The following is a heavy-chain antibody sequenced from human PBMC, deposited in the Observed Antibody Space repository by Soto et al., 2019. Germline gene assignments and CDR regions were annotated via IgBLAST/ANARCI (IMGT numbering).Heavy chain of an antibody. D-gene: IGHD2-15*01. CDR3: ASEQNCSGGSCYSRGSTY. Sequence: EVQLVEAGGGLVNPGGSLTLSCAASGFTFYNAWMTWVRQAPGKGLEWVGRIKSIADRGTTDYAAHLKGRFAISREDSQSKVYLQMNSRKMEDTAVYYYASEQNCSGGSCYSRGSTYWGQGTLVIVSS. V-gene: IGHV3-15*01. CDR2: IKSIADRGTT. J-gene: IGHJ4*02. CDR1: GFTFYNAW.